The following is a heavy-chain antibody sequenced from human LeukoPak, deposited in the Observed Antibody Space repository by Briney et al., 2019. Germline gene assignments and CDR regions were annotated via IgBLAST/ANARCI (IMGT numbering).Heavy chain of an antibody. CDR1: GFSLGGYW. Sequence: GGSLRLSCVASGFSLGGYWMYWVRQAPGKGLMYISRNNGDGSTTNYADVVKGRFTMSRDNVKNTLYLQMNSLRVEDTAVYYCARDPRNVGLAPWGQGTLVTVSS. CDR2: NNGDGSTT. J-gene: IGHJ5*02. CDR3: ARDPRNVGLAP. V-gene: IGHV3-74*01. D-gene: IGHD2-15*01.